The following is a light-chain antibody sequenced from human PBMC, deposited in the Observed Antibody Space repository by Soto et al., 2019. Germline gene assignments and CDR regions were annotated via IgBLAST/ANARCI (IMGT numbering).Light chain of an antibody. CDR2: EVS. CDR1: SSDVGGYNY. J-gene: IGLJ3*02. Sequence: QSALTQPPSASGSPGQSVTISCTGTSSDVGGYNYVSWYQQHPGKAPKLMIYEVSKRPSGVPDRFSGSKSGNTASLTVSGLHAEEEADYYCISYAGSNNWVFGGGTKLTVL. CDR3: ISYAGSNNWV. V-gene: IGLV2-8*01.